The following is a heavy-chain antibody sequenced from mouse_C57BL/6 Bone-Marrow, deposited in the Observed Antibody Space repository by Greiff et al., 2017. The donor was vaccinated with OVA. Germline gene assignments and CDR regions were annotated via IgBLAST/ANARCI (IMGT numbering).Heavy chain of an antibody. CDR3: ARDDGYYLPFDY. CDR2: ISSGSSTI. V-gene: IGHV5-17*01. D-gene: IGHD2-3*01. CDR1: GFTFSDYG. Sequence: VQLQESGGGLVKPGGSLKLSCAASGFTFSDYGMHWVRQAPEKGLAWVAYISSGSSTIYYADTVKGRFTISRDNAKNTLFLQMTSLRSEDTAMYYCARDDGYYLPFDYWGQGTTLTVSS. J-gene: IGHJ2*01.